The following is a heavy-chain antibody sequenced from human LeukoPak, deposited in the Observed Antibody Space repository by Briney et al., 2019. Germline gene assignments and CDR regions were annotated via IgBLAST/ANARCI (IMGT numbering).Heavy chain of an antibody. CDR3: AREPKGSGSYYYPLEY. CDR2: IYYSGST. D-gene: IGHD1-26*01. Sequence: PSQTLSLPRTFSIRPHRRGCDQWGWIRQHPGKGLEWIGYIYYSGSTYYNPSLKSRVTISVDTSKNQFSLKLSSVTAADPAVYFCAREPKGSGSYYYPLEYWGQGTLVTVSS. CDR1: IRPHRRGCDQ. V-gene: IGHV4-31*03. J-gene: IGHJ4*02.